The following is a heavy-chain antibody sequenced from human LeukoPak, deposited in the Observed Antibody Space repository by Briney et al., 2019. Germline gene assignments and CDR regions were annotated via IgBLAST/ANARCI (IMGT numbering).Heavy chain of an antibody. V-gene: IGHV3-73*01. CDR3: VTGGNSGSVY. D-gene: IGHD4-23*01. Sequence: GGSLRLSCAASGFTFSGSAMHWVRQASGKGLEWVCRIRSKANSYATAYAASVKGRFTISRDDSKNTAYLQMNSLKTEDTAVYYCVTGGNSGSVYWGQGTLVTVSS. J-gene: IGHJ4*02. CDR2: IRSKANSYAT. CDR1: GFTFSGSA.